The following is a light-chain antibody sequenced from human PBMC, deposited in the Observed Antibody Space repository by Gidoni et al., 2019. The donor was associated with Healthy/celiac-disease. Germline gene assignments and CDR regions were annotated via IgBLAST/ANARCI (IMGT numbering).Light chain of an antibody. Sequence: VVVTQPPAPLALSPGERATLYCRASQSVSSYFAWYQQKPGQAPRLLIYDASHRPTGIPARFRASGSATASTPTISSPEPEDFVVHYCQQRLYLPVTFGPGTKVDIK. V-gene: IGKV3-11*01. CDR1: QSVSSY. CDR2: DAS. CDR3: QQRLYLPVT. J-gene: IGKJ3*01.